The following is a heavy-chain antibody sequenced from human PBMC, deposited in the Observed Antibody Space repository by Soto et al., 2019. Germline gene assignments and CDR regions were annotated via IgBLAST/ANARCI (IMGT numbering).Heavy chain of an antibody. CDR3: ARDQSLSGQTVPSDVFDM. Sequence: PGGSLRLSCAVSGFTFSSYWMSWVRQAPGKGLEWLATIKQDGTEQFYANSVMGRCTISRDNAKDSLYLQINSLRAEDTAVYFCARDQSLSGQTVPSDVFDMWGQGTMVTVSS. V-gene: IGHV3-7*01. CDR1: GFTFSSYW. CDR2: IKQDGTEQ. D-gene: IGHD2-21*02. J-gene: IGHJ3*02.